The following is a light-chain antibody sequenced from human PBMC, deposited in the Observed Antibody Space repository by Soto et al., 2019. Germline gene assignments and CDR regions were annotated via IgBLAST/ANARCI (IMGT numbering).Light chain of an antibody. CDR1: QSVSSY. V-gene: IGKV3-11*01. CDR2: DAS. CDR3: QQRSNCPIT. J-gene: IGKJ5*01. Sequence: EIVLTQSPATLSLSPGDRGTLSCRASQSVSSYLAWYQQKPGQAPRLLIYDASNRATGIPARFSGSGSGTDFTLTISSLEPEDFAFNYCQQRSNCPITFGQGTRLEIK.